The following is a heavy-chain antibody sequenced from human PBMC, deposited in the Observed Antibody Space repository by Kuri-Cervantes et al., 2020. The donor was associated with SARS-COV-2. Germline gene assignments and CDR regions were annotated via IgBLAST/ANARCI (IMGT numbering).Heavy chain of an antibody. CDR3: ARIGASDFWSGYYPYYFDY. V-gene: IGHV3-23*01. CDR2: ISGSGGST. Sequence: GESLKISCAASGFTFSSYAMSWVRQAPGKGLEWVSAISGSGGSTYYADSVKGRFTISRDNAKNSLYLQMNSLRAEDTAVYYCARIGASDFWSGYYPYYFDYWGQGTLVTVSS. J-gene: IGHJ4*02. D-gene: IGHD3-3*01. CDR1: GFTFSSYA.